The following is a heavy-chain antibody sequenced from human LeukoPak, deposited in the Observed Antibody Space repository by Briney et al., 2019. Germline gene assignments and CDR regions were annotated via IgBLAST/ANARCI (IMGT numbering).Heavy chain of an antibody. CDR1: GYTFTSYY. D-gene: IGHD3-10*01. CDR2: INPSGGST. CDR3: ASFGLPLSEVRGGPRSYYYYYMDV. V-gene: IGHV1-46*01. J-gene: IGHJ6*03. Sequence: GASVKVSCKASGYTFTSYYMHWVRQAPGQGLEWMGIINPSGGSTSYAQKFQGRVTMTRDTSTSTVYMELSSLRSEDTAVYYCASFGLPLSEVRGGPRSYYYYYMDVWGKGTTVTISS.